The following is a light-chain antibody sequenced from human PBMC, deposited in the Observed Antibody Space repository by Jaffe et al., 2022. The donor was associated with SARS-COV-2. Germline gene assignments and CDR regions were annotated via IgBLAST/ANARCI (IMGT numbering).Light chain of an antibody. V-gene: IGKV3-20*01. CDR2: GAS. Sequence: EIVLTQSPGTLSLSPGERATLSCRASQSVSSAYLAWYQQKPGQAPRLLIYGASNRPTGIPDRFSGSGSGTDFTLTISRLEPEDFAMYYCQLYDDSPMYTFGQGTKLEI. CDR3: QLYDDSPMYT. CDR1: QSVSSAY. J-gene: IGKJ2*01.